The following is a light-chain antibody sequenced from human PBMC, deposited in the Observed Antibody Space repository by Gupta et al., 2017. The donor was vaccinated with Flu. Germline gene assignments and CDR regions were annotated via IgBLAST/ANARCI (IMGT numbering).Light chain of an antibody. CDR1: QSVGNY. CDR3: QKRSNWPPYT. J-gene: IGKJ2*01. Sequence: IVLTQSRDTMSLSPTERVTLYCRASQSVGNYLAWYQQKPGQTPRLLIYDASNRATGIPARFSGSGSGTDFTLTISSLEPEDFAVYYCQKRSNWPPYTFGQGTRLEI. CDR2: DAS. V-gene: IGKV3-11*01.